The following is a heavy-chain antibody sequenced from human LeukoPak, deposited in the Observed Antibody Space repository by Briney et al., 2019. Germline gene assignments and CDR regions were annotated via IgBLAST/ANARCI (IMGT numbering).Heavy chain of an antibody. V-gene: IGHV3-21*01. J-gene: IGHJ4*02. CDR1: GFTLSNSA. CDR3: ARDPLLYLRVGHCDY. Sequence: GGSLRLSCAACGFTLSNSATNWVRQVPGKGLEWVSSIDYDSSHIYYAASVRGRFTISRDNARNSVYLQMNSLRVEDTAVYYCARDPLLYLRVGHCDYWGQGTLVAVSS. D-gene: IGHD3-10*01. CDR2: IDYDSSHI.